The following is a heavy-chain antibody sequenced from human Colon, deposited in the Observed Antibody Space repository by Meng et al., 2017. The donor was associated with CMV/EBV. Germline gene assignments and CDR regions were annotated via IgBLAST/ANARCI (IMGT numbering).Heavy chain of an antibody. CDR1: GFGFKNHA. V-gene: IGHV3-23*01. CDR3: TKGAQYDASGYMDF. Sequence: SGFGFKNHAMNWVRHIPGKGLEWVASISGSGDNAYYPESVKGRLTISRDNSKNTLYLQMNSLRVEDTALYYCTKGAQYDASGYMDFWGQGTLVTVSS. CDR2: ISGSGDNA. D-gene: IGHD6-25*01. J-gene: IGHJ4*02.